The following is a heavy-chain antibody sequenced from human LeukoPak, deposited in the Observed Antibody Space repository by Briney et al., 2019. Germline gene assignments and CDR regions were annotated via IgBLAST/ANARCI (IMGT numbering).Heavy chain of an antibody. CDR1: GGSFSGYY. Sequence: SETLSLTCAVYGGSFSGYYWNWIRQPPGKGLEWIGEINHSGRTKYNPSLKRRVTTSVDTSKNQFSLILSSVTAADTAVYYCARGQFHRDYWGQGTLVTVSS. J-gene: IGHJ4*02. D-gene: IGHD5-24*01. CDR2: INHSGRT. V-gene: IGHV4-34*01. CDR3: ARGQFHRDY.